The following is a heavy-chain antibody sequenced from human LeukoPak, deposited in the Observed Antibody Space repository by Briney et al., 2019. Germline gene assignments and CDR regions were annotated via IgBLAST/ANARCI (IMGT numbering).Heavy chain of an antibody. CDR2: IYYSGST. CDR1: GASISSGGYY. CDR3: ARDLGTAIPYYFNF. D-gene: IGHD2-21*02. J-gene: IGHJ4*02. Sequence: SQTLSLTCTVSGASISSGGYYWNWIRQHPGKGLEWIGYIYYSGSTFYNPSPESRVTISLDTSKNQFSLKLSSVTAADTAVYYCARDLGTAIPYYFNFWGQGTLVTVSS. V-gene: IGHV4-31*03.